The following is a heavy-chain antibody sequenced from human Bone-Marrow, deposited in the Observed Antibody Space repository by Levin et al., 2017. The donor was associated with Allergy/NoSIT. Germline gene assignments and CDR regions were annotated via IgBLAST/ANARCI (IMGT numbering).Heavy chain of an antibody. CDR3: AKDYGDRYFYGMDV. V-gene: IGHV3-30*18. Sequence: GGSLRLSCAASGVTFSDYAMHWVRQAPGKGLEWVTGISSDGSKTNYGDSVKGRFTISRDDSKTTGVLKMNSLRQEDTAVYYWAKDYGDRYFYGMDVWGQGTTVSVSS. CDR1: GVTFSDYA. J-gene: IGHJ6*02. D-gene: IGHD4-17*01. CDR2: ISSDGSKT.